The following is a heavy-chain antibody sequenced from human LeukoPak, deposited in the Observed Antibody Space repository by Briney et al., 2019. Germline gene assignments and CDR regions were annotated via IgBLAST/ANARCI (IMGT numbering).Heavy chain of an antibody. CDR2: IYPGDSDV. V-gene: IGHV5-51*01. Sequence: AGESLKISCKASGYRFTNYWIAWVRQMPGKGLELMGSIYPGDSDVRHSPSFQGQVTISADKSFTTAYLQWRSLKASDTAIYYCTRQEVHYSDSSAFYYWGQGTRVTVSS. CDR3: TRQEVHYSDSSAFYY. D-gene: IGHD3-22*01. J-gene: IGHJ4*02. CDR1: GYRFTNYW.